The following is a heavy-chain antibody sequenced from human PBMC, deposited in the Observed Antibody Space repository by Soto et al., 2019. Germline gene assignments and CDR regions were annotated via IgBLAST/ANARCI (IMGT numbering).Heavy chain of an antibody. D-gene: IGHD6-13*01. Sequence: GGSLRLSCAASGFAFDSYWMHWVRQVPGESPVWVSRIDYEGTTTTYADSVKGRFTVSRDNAKNTLYLQMNNLRAEDTAVYYCTRGPRPSSAGTGAYWGQGTLVTVSS. CDR3: TRGPRPSSAGTGAY. CDR2: IDYEGTTT. J-gene: IGHJ4*02. V-gene: IGHV3-74*01. CDR1: GFAFDSYW.